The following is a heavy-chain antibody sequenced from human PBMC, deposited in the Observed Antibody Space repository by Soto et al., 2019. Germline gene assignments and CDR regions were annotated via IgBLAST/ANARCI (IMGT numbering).Heavy chain of an antibody. CDR1: GGTFSSYT. J-gene: IGHJ6*02. CDR3: ARDYDYYGMDV. CDR2: IIPILGIA. Sequence: QVQLVQSGAEVKKPGSSVKVSCKASGGTFSSYTISWVRQAPGQGLEWMGRIIPILGIANYAQKFQGRVTITADKSTSTAYMERSSLRSEDTAVYYCARDYDYYGMDVWGQGTTVTVSS. V-gene: IGHV1-69*08.